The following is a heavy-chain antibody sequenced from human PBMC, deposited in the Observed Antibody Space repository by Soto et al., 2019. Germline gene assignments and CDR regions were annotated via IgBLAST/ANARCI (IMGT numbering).Heavy chain of an antibody. V-gene: IGHV3-48*03. CDR3: ARETLRDAIDI. J-gene: IGHJ3*02. CDR2: IRANDESI. CDR1: GFDLRSYE. Sequence: PXGSLRLSCVASGFDLRSYEMNWVRQAPGKGLEWVSNIRANDESIYYADSVKGRVSVSRDNAKNSLFLEMNSLRVDDTAVYYCARETLRDAIDIWGQGTMVTVSS.